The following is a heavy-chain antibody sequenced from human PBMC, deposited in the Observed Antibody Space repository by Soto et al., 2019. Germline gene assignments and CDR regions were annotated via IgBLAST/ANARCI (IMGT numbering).Heavy chain of an antibody. V-gene: IGHV3-30*04. CDR2: ISYDGSNK. D-gene: IGHD6-6*01. Sequence: GESLKISCAASGFTFSSYAMHWVRQAPGKGLEWVAVISYDGSNKYYADSVKGRFTISRDNSKNTLYLQMNSLRAEDTAVYYCARDGSIAPHTGSYYYYYMDVWGKGTTVTVSS. CDR3: ARDGSIAPHTGSYYYYYMDV. J-gene: IGHJ6*03. CDR1: GFTFSSYA.